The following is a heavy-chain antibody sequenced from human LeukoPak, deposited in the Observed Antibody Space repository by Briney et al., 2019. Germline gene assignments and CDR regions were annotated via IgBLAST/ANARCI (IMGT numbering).Heavy chain of an antibody. Sequence: PGGSLRLSCAASGFTFSNYWMSWVRQAPGKGLEWVANIKQDGSEKYYVDSVKGRFTISRDNAKNSLYLQMNSLRAEDTAVYYCARLDPAAMYGYFDYWGQGTLVTVSS. V-gene: IGHV3-7*01. CDR1: GFTFSNYW. CDR2: IKQDGSEK. D-gene: IGHD2-2*01. J-gene: IGHJ4*02. CDR3: ARLDPAAMYGYFDY.